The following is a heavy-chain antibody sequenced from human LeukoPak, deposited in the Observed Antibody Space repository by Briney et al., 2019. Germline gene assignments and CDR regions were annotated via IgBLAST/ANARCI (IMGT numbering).Heavy chain of an antibody. CDR2: ISSSSDYI. V-gene: IGHV3-21*01. J-gene: IGHJ5*02. CDR1: GFTFSSYE. CDR3: ARGKTSQNIVTRKTYNWFDP. D-gene: IGHD2/OR15-2a*01. Sequence: PGGSLRLSCAASGFTFSSYEMNWVRQAPGKGLEWVSSISSSSDYIYYADSVKGRFTISRDKAKHSLYLQMKSLRAEDTAVYYCARGKTSQNIVTRKTYNWFDPWGQGTLVTVSS.